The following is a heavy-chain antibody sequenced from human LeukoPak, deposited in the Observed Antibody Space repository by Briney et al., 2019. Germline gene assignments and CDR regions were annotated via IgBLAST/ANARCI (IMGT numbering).Heavy chain of an antibody. CDR1: GGSISSSSSY. D-gene: IGHD3-22*01. V-gene: IGHV4-39*07. Sequence: PSETLSLTCTVSGGSISSSSSYWGWIRQPPGKGLEWIGSIYYSGSTYYNPSLKSRVTISVDTSKNQFSLKLSSVTAADTAVYYCARDGIYYDSSGYYVHWGQGTLVTVSS. J-gene: IGHJ4*02. CDR2: IYYSGST. CDR3: ARDGIYYDSSGYYVH.